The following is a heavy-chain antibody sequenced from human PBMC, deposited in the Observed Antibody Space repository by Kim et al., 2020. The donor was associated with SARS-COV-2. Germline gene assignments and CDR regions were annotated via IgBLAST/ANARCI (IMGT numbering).Heavy chain of an antibody. CDR2: IYYSGST. D-gene: IGHD3-3*01. J-gene: IGHJ3*02. V-gene: IGHV4-39*01. Sequence: SETLSLTCTVSGGSISSSSYYWGWIRQPPGKGLEWIGSIYYSGSTYYNPSLKSRVTISVDTSKNQFSLKLSSVTAADTAVYYCARLPQDATIFGVFSNGYAFDIWGQGTMVTVSS. CDR3: ARLPQDATIFGVFSNGYAFDI. CDR1: GGSISSSSYY.